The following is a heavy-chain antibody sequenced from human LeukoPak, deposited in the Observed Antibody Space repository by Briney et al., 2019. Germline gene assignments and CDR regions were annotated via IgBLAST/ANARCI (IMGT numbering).Heavy chain of an antibody. CDR2: VTYDGSNK. CDR3: ARAPVRGAVAGVDY. Sequence: GGSLRLSCAASGFTFNNYAMHWVRQAPGKGLEWVAVVTYDGSNKYYADSVKGRFTVSRDNSRNTVNLQMNSLRGEDTAVYYCARAPVRGAVAGVDYWGQGTLVTVSS. V-gene: IGHV3-30-3*01. CDR1: GFTFNNYA. J-gene: IGHJ4*02. D-gene: IGHD6-19*01.